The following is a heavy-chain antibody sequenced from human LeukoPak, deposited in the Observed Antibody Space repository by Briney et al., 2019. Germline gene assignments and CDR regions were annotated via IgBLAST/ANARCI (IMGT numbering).Heavy chain of an antibody. D-gene: IGHD6-13*01. CDR2: IYHSEST. CDR1: GDSISSSSYY. V-gene: IGHV4-39*01. CDR3: TRPLYSNSLGYFQH. J-gene: IGHJ1*01. Sequence: SETLSLTCTVSGDSISSSSYYWSWIRQPPGKGLEWIGSIYHSESTYYNPSLKSRVSISVDTSKNQFSLKLSAVTAADTAVYYCTRPLYSNSLGYFQHWGQGTLVTVSS.